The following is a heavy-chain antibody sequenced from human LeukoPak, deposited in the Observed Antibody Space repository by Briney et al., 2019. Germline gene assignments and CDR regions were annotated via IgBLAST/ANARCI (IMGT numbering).Heavy chain of an antibody. CDR2: ISSSSSYI. CDR3: ARGTGSSGYFDY. Sequence: KPGGSLRLSCAASGFTFSSYSMNWVRQAPGKGLEWVSSISSSSSYIYYADSVKGRFTISRDNAKNSLYLQMNSLRAEDTAVYYCARGTGSSGYFDYWGQGTLVTVSS. D-gene: IGHD3-22*01. J-gene: IGHJ4*02. V-gene: IGHV3-21*01. CDR1: GFTFSSYS.